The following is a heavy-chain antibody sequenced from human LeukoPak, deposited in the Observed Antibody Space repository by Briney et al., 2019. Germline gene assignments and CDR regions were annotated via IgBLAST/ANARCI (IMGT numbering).Heavy chain of an antibody. CDR3: ARNYASGNYFDFYYYNMDV. CDR2: IHYSGST. Sequence: SETLSLTCTVSGGSISSYYWSWIRQPPGKGLEWIGYIHYSGSTNNNPSLKSRLTISIDTSKNQFSLKLSSVTAADTAVYYCARNYASGNYFDFYYYNMDVWGQGTTVTVSS. CDR1: GGSISSYY. J-gene: IGHJ6*02. D-gene: IGHD3-10*01. V-gene: IGHV4-59*01.